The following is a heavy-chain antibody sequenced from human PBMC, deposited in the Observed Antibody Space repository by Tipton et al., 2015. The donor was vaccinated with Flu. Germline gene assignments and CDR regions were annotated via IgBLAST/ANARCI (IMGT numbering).Heavy chain of an antibody. CDR1: DYSLSSTYY. Sequence: GLVKPSETLSLTCAVSDYSLSSTYYWGWIRQSPGKGLEWIGSISHSGIPYYNPTLKSRVTISVDTSKNQFSLKLRSVTAADTAVYYCVALGGGVAGTAYYWGQGALVTASS. CDR2: ISHSGIP. CDR3: VALGGGVAGTAYY. V-gene: IGHV4-38-2*01. D-gene: IGHD6-19*01. J-gene: IGHJ4*02.